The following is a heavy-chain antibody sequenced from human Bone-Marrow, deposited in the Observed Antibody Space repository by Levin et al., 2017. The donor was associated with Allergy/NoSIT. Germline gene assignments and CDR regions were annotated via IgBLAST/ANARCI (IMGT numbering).Heavy chain of an antibody. CDR3: AHNYDYLHYFDF. CDR2: IYGDDEK. J-gene: IGHJ4*02. Sequence: KASGPTLVKPKQTLTLTCTFSGFSLTTHEVGVGWIRQSPGKALEWLAHIYGDDEKRYSPSLKSRLTITRDSSKDQVVLTLTDLAAVDTGTYFCAHNYDYLHYFDFWGRGARVTVSS. D-gene: IGHD3-16*01. CDR1: GFSLTTHEVG. V-gene: IGHV2-5*02.